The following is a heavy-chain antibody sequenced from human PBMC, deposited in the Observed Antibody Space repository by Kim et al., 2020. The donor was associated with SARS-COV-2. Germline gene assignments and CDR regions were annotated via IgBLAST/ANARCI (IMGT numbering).Heavy chain of an antibody. CDR3: ARGVPITIFGVGYHWFDP. Sequence: SETLSLTCAVYGGSFSGYYWSWIRQPPGKGLEWIGEINHSGSTNYNPSLKSRVTISVDTSKNQFSLKLSSVTAADTAVYYCARGVPITIFGVGYHWFDPWGQGTLVTVSS. CDR1: GGSFSGYY. V-gene: IGHV4-34*01. CDR2: INHSGST. D-gene: IGHD3-3*01. J-gene: IGHJ5*02.